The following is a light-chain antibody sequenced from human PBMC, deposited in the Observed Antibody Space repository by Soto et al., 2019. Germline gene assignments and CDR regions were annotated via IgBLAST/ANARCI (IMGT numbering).Light chain of an antibody. CDR3: SAFGGNNV. V-gene: IGLV2-8*01. CDR1: SSNIGTYNF. CDR2: EVN. Sequence: QSVVTQPPSASGSPGQSVAISCTGTSSNIGTYNFVSWYQQHPGKAPKLIIYEVNKRPSGVPDRFSGSKSGNTASLTVSGLLAEDEADYYCSAFGGNNVFGIGTKVTVL. J-gene: IGLJ1*01.